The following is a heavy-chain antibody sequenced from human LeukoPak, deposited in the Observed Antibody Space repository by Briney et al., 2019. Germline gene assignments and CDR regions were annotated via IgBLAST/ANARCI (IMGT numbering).Heavy chain of an antibody. J-gene: IGHJ4*02. D-gene: IGHD4-17*01. Sequence: GASVKVSCKASGYTFTSYGISWVRQAPGQGLEWMGWISAYNGNTNYAQKLQGRVTMTTDTSTSTAYMELRSLRSDDTAVYYCARDFAFRQVRHPVTTGPAFDYWGQGTLVTVSS. CDR2: ISAYNGNT. CDR3: ARDFAFRQVRHPVTTGPAFDY. V-gene: IGHV1-18*01. CDR1: GYTFTSYG.